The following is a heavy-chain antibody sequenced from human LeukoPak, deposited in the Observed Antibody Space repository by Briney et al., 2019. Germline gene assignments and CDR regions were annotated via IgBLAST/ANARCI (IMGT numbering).Heavy chain of an antibody. Sequence: GGSLRLSCAAGGFTFSNYEMNWVRQAPGKGLEWISYISSSGGNIHYADSLKGRFTISRDNAKNSLYLQMNSLRAEDTAVYYCARAFLVRGVVIDYWGQGTLVTVSS. J-gene: IGHJ4*02. CDR2: ISSSGGNI. CDR1: GFTFSNYE. D-gene: IGHD3-10*01. V-gene: IGHV3-48*03. CDR3: ARAFLVRGVVIDY.